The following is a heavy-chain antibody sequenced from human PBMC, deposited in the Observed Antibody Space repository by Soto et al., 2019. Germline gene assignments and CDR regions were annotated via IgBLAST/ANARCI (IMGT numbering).Heavy chain of an antibody. CDR1: GFTFSDYY. J-gene: IGHJ5*02. Sequence: GSLRLSCAASGFTFSDYYMSWIRQAPGKGLEWVSYISSSGNTIYYADSVKGRFTISRDNAKNSLYLQMNSLRAEDTAVYYCSRVLVGSWFDPWGQGTLVTVSS. CDR3: SRVLVGSWFDP. V-gene: IGHV3-11*01. D-gene: IGHD2-15*01. CDR2: ISSSGNTI.